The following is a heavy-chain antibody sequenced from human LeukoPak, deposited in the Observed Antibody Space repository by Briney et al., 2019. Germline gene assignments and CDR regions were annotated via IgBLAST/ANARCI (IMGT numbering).Heavy chain of an antibody. J-gene: IGHJ3*02. CDR1: GFTFSSYS. D-gene: IGHD6-13*01. V-gene: IGHV3-21*01. Sequence: GGSLTLSCAASGFTFSSYSMNWVRQAPGKGLEWVSSISSSSSYIYYADSVKGRFTISRDNAKNSLYMQMNSLRAEDTAVYYCARRGYGKAFDIWGQGAMVTVSS. CDR3: ARRGYGKAFDI. CDR2: ISSSSSYI.